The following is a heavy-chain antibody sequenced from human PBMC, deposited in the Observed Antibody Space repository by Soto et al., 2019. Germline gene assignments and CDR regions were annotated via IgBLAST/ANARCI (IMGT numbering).Heavy chain of an antibody. Sequence: SETTSLTCAVYGGSFYGYYWSWIRQHPGKGLEWIGEINHSGSTNYNPSLKSRVTISVDTSKNQFSLKLSSVTAADTAVYYCARGVLGYYLDYWGQGTLVTVSS. D-gene: IGHD2-15*01. V-gene: IGHV4-34*01. J-gene: IGHJ4*02. CDR2: INHSGST. CDR3: ARGVLGYYLDY. CDR1: GGSFYGYY.